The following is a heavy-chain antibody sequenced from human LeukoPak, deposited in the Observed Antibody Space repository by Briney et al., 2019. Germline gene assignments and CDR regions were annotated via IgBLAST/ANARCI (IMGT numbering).Heavy chain of an antibody. CDR3: ARAGYYYDSSGYYSGPPDY. D-gene: IGHD3-22*01. J-gene: IGHJ4*02. V-gene: IGHV4-34*01. Sequence: SETLSLTCAVCGGSFSGYHWSWIRQPPGKGLEWIGEINHSGSTNYNPPLKSRVTISVDTSKNQFSLKLSSVTAADTAVYYCARAGYYYDSSGYYSGPPDYWGQGTLVTVSS. CDR1: GGSFSGYH. CDR2: INHSGST.